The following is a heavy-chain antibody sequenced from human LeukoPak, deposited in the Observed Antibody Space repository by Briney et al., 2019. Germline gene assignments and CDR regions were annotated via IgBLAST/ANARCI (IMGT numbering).Heavy chain of an antibody. CDR1: GFTFSSYS. J-gene: IGHJ6*04. V-gene: IGHV3-21*01. CDR3: ARGFRLGGLRYFEFYGMDV. D-gene: IGHD3-9*01. CDR2: ISSSSSYI. Sequence: KTGGSLRLSCAASGFTFSSYSMNWVRQAPGKGLEWVSSISSSSSYIYYADSVKGRFTISRDNAKNSLYLQMNSLRAEDTAVYYCARGFRLGGLRYFEFYGMDVWGKGTTVTVSS.